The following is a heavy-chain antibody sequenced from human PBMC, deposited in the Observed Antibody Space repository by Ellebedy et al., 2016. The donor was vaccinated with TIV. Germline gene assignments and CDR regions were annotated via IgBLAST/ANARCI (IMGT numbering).Heavy chain of an antibody. CDR3: AKEASSSGSDYYYYYYGLDV. CDR1: GYTFTDYH. J-gene: IGHJ6*02. CDR2: INPKSGIT. D-gene: IGHD1-26*01. Sequence: ASVKVSXXASGYTFTDYHIHWVRQAPGQGLEWMGWINPKSGITIYAQKFQGWVTLARDTSISTSYMEMSRLKADDTAVYYCAKEASSSGSDYYYYYYGLDVWGQGTTVTVSS. V-gene: IGHV1-2*04.